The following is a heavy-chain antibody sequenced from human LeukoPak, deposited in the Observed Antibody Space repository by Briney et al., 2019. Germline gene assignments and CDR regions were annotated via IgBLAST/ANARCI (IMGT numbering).Heavy chain of an antibody. CDR2: IKSKIDGGTT. V-gene: IGHV3-15*01. Sequence: GGSLRLSCAASGFTFSSYWMSWVRQAPGKGLEWVGRIKSKIDGGTTDYAAPVKGRFIISRDDSKNTLYLQMNSLKSEDTAVYYCNTHPRSPQYWGQGTLVTVSS. CDR1: GFTFSSYW. CDR3: NTHPRSPQY. J-gene: IGHJ4*02.